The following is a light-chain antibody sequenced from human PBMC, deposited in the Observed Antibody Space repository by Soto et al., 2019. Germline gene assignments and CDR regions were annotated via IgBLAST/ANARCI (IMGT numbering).Light chain of an antibody. CDR2: DTS. CDR1: QDISNY. J-gene: IGKJ1*01. V-gene: IGKV1-33*01. Sequence: DIQMTQSPSSLSASVGDRVTITCQASQDISNYLNWYQQKLGKAPKLLIYDTSTLGAGVPARFSGSGSGTVFTLTINSLQPEDLATYYGQQYDSLTWTFGQGTKVDIK. CDR3: QQYDSLTWT.